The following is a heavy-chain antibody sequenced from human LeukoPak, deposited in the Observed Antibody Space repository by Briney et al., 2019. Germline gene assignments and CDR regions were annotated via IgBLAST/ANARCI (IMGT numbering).Heavy chain of an antibody. D-gene: IGHD4-17*01. CDR2: IYLRGNT. CDR3: ARGTITTVTDS. CDR1: GGSISSSNW. V-gene: IGHV4-4*02. J-gene: IGHJ4*02. Sequence: SGTLSLTCAISGGSISSSNWWTWVRQPPGKGLEWVGKIYLRGNTNYNPSLESRVTISVDESKTQLSLRLESVTAADTAVYYCARGTITTVTDSWGPGTLVTVSS.